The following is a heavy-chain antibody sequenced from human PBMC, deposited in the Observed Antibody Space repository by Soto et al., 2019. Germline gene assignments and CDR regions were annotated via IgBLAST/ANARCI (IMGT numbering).Heavy chain of an antibody. Sequence: PSETLSLTCAVSGGLISGGGYFWTWIRQPPGKGLEWIGYMYHSGSPLYNPSLKSRATISIDLSKNQFSLNLASVPAADTAVYYCAREGPKGNFEIEPWGQGTLVTVS. CDR2: MYHSGSP. V-gene: IGHV4-30-2*01. J-gene: IGHJ1*01. D-gene: IGHD1-1*01. CDR3: AREGPKGNFEIEP. CDR1: GGLISGGGYF.